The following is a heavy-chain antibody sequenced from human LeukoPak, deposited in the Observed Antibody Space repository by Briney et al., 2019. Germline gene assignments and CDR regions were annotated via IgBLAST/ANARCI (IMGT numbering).Heavy chain of an antibody. Sequence: SETLSLTCTVSGGSISSYYWSWIRQPPGKGLEWIGYIYYSGSTNYDPSLKSRVTISVDTSKNQFSLKLSSVTAADTAVYYCARVISSWEYYFDYWGQGTLVTVSS. D-gene: IGHD6-13*01. CDR3: ARVISSWEYYFDY. V-gene: IGHV4-59*01. CDR1: GGSISSYY. J-gene: IGHJ4*02. CDR2: IYYSGST.